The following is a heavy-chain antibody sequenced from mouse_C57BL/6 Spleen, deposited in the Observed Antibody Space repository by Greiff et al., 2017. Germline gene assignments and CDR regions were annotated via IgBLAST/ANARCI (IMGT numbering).Heavy chain of an antibody. D-gene: IGHD1-1*01. CDR1: GFSLTSYA. V-gene: IGHV2-9-1*01. CDR3: ASYYYGSSYAMDY. J-gene: IGHJ4*01. CDR2: IWPGGGT. Sequence: QVQLKESGPGLVAPSQSLSITCTVSGFSLTSYAISWVRQPPGKGLEWLGVIWPGGGTNYNSALKSRLSISKDNSKSQVFLKMNSLQTDDTARYYCASYYYGSSYAMDYWGQGTSVTVSS.